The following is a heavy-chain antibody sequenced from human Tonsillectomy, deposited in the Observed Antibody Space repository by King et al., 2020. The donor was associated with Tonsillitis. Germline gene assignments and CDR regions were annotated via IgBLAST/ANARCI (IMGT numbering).Heavy chain of an antibody. D-gene: IGHD5-18*01. CDR2: INPSGGST. CDR3: ARDSYGYYYFDT. V-gene: IGHV1-46*01. J-gene: IGHJ4*02. Sequence: VQLVESGAEVKKPGASVKVSCKASGYTFTSYYMHWVRQAPGQGLEWVGIINPSGGSTSYAQKFQGRVTMTRDTSTSTVYMELSSLRSEDTAVYYCARDSYGYYYFDTWGQGTLVTVSS. CDR1: GYTFTSYY.